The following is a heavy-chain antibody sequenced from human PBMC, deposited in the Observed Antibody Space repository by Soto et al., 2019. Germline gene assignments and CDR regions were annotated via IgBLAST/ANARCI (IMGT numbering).Heavy chain of an antibody. CDR3: AKTPRYCGGGWCYGVYFDY. Sequence: GGSLRLSCAASGFTLSSSAMSWVRQAPGKGLEWASIISASGTSTYYAESVKGRFTISRDISKNTLYLQMNSLRAEDTAIYYCAKTPRYCGGGWCYGVYFDYWGQGALVTVSS. CDR2: ISASGTST. D-gene: IGHD2-15*01. V-gene: IGHV3-23*01. J-gene: IGHJ4*02. CDR1: GFTLSSSA.